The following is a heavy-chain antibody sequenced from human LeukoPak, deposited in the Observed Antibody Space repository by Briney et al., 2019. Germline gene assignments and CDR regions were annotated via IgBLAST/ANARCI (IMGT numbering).Heavy chain of an antibody. CDR3: ARGDYCSSTSCYTDYGMDV. CDR2: MNPNSGNT. D-gene: IGHD2-2*02. V-gene: IGHV1-8*02. Sequence: ASVKVSCKASGYTFTGYYMHWVRQATGQGLEWMGWMNPNSGNTGYAQKFQGRVTMTRNTSISTAYMELSSLRSEDTAVYYCARGDYCSSTSCYTDYGMDVWGQGTTVTVSS. CDR1: GYTFTGYY. J-gene: IGHJ6*02.